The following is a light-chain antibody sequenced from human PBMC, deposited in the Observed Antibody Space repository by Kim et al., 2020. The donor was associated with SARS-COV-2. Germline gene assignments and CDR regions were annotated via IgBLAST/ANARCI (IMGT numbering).Light chain of an antibody. CDR2: DVS. V-gene: IGLV2-14*03. CDR1: SSDVGAYKY. Sequence: GQSIAISCTGTSSDVGAYKYVSWYQQHPGKAPKLVIYDVSNWPSGVSNRFAGSKSGNTASLTISGLQTEDEADYYCSSYTTRSTVIFGGGTKLTVL. J-gene: IGLJ2*01. CDR3: SSYTTRSTVI.